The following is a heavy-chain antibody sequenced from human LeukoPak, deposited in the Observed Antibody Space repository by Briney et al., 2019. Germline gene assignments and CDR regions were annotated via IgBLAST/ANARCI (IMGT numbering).Heavy chain of an antibody. Sequence: SETLSLTCTVSGASISGSAYYWRWIRQPPGKGLEWIGNIYYSGSTYYNASLQSRVTISIDTSKNQFSLRLNSVTAADTAMYYCAKSGGYGLIDYWGQGTLVTVSS. CDR2: IYYSGST. CDR3: AKSGGYGLIDY. CDR1: GASISGSAYY. D-gene: IGHD1-26*01. V-gene: IGHV4-39*01. J-gene: IGHJ4*02.